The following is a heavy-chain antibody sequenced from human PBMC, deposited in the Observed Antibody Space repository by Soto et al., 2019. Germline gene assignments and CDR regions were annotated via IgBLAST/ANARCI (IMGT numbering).Heavy chain of an antibody. D-gene: IGHD2-2*01. V-gene: IGHV3-48*01. J-gene: IGHJ4*02. CDR3: VRDGDRIVVVPSYFDY. Sequence: EVQLVESGGGLVQPGGSLRLSCAASGFTFSSYSMNWVRQAPGKGLEWVSYISSSSSTIYYADSVKGRFTISRDNAKNSLYLQMNSLRAEDTAVYYCVRDGDRIVVVPSYFDYWGQGTLVTVSS. CDR1: GFTFSSYS. CDR2: ISSSSSTI.